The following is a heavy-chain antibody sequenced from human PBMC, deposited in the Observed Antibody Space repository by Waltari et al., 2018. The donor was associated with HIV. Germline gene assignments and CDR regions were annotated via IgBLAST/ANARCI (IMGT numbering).Heavy chain of an antibody. V-gene: IGHV3-43D*04. Sequence: EVHLVESGGAVVQRGGSLRLSCAASGFDFGDYGMHWVRQAPGKGLEWVSLISWDGTSTYYADSVKGRFTISKDNNKNSLFLQMNNLRAEDTAFYYCAKAHSSGWTGIDYWGQGTLVTVSS. CDR3: AKAHSSGWTGIDY. CDR2: ISWDGTST. D-gene: IGHD6-25*01. J-gene: IGHJ4*02. CDR1: GFDFGDYG.